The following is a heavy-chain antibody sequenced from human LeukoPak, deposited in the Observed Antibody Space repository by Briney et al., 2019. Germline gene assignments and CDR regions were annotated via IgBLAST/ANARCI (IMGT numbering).Heavy chain of an antibody. CDR3: AREGNYGFMDY. Sequence: GGSLRLSCAASGFTFNSYWMSWVRQAPGKGLEWVANIKQDGSEKYYVDSVKGRFTISRDNAKNSLYLQMNSLRAEDTAVYYCAREGNYGFMDYWGQGTLVTVSP. J-gene: IGHJ4*02. CDR2: IKQDGSEK. V-gene: IGHV3-7*01. D-gene: IGHD4-11*01. CDR1: GFTFNSYW.